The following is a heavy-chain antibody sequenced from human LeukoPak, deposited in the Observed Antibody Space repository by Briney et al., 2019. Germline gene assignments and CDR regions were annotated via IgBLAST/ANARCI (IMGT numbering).Heavy chain of an antibody. V-gene: IGHV3-9*02. CDR1: GFNSEDHA. J-gene: IGHJ4*02. CDR2: IYWSSSGT. D-gene: IGHD3-22*01. Sequence: GGSLRLSCVVSGFNSEDHAMHWVRQAPGKGLEWVSGIYWSSSGTGYADSVKGRFTVSRDSAKNSLYLQMNSLRAEDTALYYCAKEGSDSSGYPDYWGQGTLVTVSS. CDR3: AKEGSDSSGYPDY.